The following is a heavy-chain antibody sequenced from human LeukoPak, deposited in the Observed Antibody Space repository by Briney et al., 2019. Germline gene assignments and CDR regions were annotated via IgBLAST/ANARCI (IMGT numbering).Heavy chain of an antibody. Sequence: GGSLRLSCAASGFTFSNYGISWVRQAPGKGLEWLTGINGSGGRTYYADSVKGRFTISRDNSKNTLYLQMNSLRAEDTAVYYCAKGLAYCGGDCYGNWFDPWGQGTLVTVSS. CDR3: AKGLAYCGGDCYGNWFDP. D-gene: IGHD2-21*02. V-gene: IGHV3-23*01. CDR1: GFTFSNYG. J-gene: IGHJ5*02. CDR2: INGSGGRT.